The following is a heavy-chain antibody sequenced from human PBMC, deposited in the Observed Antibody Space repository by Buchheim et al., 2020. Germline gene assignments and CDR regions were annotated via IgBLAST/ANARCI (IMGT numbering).Heavy chain of an antibody. D-gene: IGHD5-18*01. CDR3: MRGVQLWLIDY. CDR1: GGSISSYY. J-gene: IGHJ4*02. Sequence: QVQLQESGPGLVKPSETLSLTCTVSGGSISSYYWSWIRQPPGKGLEWIGSVYYSGRAYYNPSLSGRVTLSVDTPKNQFSLKLSSVTAADTTVYYCMRGVQLWLIDYWGQGA. CDR2: VYYSGRA. V-gene: IGHV4-59*05.